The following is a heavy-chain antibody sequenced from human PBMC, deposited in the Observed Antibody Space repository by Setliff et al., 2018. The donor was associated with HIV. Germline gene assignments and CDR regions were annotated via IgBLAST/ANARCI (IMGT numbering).Heavy chain of an antibody. Sequence: PGGSLRLSCAASGFTFSSYSMHWVRQAPGKGLELVSSITDSSTYIYYADSLKGRFTISRDNAKHSLYLQMESLGAEDTAVYYCARSYYGPFPDDYWGQGTLVTVSS. CDR2: ITDSSTYI. J-gene: IGHJ4*02. D-gene: IGHD3-10*01. CDR3: ARSYYGPFPDDY. CDR1: GFTFSSYS. V-gene: IGHV3-21*01.